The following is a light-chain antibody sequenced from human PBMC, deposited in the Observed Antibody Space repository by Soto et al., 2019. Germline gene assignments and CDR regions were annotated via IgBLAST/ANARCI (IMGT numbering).Light chain of an antibody. CDR1: SSNIGAGYD. CDR2: TNS. J-gene: IGLJ2*01. CDR3: QSNDSSLSVV. Sequence: QSALTQPPSVSGAPGQRVTISCTGSSSNIGAGYDVHWYQQLPGTAPKLLIYTNSNRPSGVPDRFSGSKSGTSASLAITGLQAEDEADYYCQSNDSSLSVVFGGGTKLTVL. V-gene: IGLV1-40*01.